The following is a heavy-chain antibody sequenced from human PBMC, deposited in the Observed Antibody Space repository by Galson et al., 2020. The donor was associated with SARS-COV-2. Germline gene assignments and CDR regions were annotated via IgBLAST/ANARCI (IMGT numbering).Heavy chain of an antibody. D-gene: IGHD4-17*01. CDR2: IYYSGST. V-gene: IGHV4-39*01. CDR3: ARSGSVLPGDYVFSPALSQNAFDI. Sequence: ASETLSLTCTVSGGSISSSSYYWGWIRQPPGKGLEWIGSIYYSGSTYYNPSLKSRVTISVDTSKNQFSLKLSSVTAADTAVYYCARSGSVLPGDYVFSPALSQNAFDIWGQGTMVTVSS. J-gene: IGHJ3*02. CDR1: GGSISSSSYY.